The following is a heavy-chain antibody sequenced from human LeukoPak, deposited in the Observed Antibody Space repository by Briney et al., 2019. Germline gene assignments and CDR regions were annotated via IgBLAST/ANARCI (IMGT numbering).Heavy chain of an antibody. Sequence: PGGSLRLSCAASGFTVSSNYMSWVRQAPGKGLEWVSVIYSGGSTYYADSVKGRFTISRDNSKNTLYLQMNSLRAEDTAVYYCARDRDGYNPDYWGQGTLVIVSS. CDR2: IYSGGST. V-gene: IGHV3-53*01. CDR3: ARDRDGYNPDY. J-gene: IGHJ4*02. D-gene: IGHD5-24*01. CDR1: GFTVSSNY.